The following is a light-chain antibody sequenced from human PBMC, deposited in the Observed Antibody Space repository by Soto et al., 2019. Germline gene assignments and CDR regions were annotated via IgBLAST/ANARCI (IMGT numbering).Light chain of an antibody. V-gene: IGKV1-5*03. Sequence: DIQMTQSPSTLSASVGDRVTITCRASQSIGSFLAWYQQKPGKTPKLLIYKASNLEGGVPSRFSGSRSGTEFTLSISSLQPDDFATYYCQQYESYWTFGQGTKVDMK. CDR2: KAS. J-gene: IGKJ1*01. CDR3: QQYESYWT. CDR1: QSIGSF.